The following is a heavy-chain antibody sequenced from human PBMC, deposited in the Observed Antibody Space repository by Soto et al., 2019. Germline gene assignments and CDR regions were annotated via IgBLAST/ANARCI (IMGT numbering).Heavy chain of an antibody. CDR2: INAGNGNT. J-gene: IGHJ4*02. Sequence: ASLKVSCKASGYTFTNYAMHWVRQAPGQRLEWMGWINAGNGNTKYSQKFQGRVTITRDTSASTAYMEMSGLRSEDTAVYYCAGGGNELAGADYWGQGALVTVSS. V-gene: IGHV1-3*01. D-gene: IGHD2-15*01. CDR1: GYTFTNYA. CDR3: AGGGNELAGADY.